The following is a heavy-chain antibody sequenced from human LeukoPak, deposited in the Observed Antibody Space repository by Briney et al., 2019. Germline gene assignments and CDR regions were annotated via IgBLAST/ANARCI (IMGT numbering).Heavy chain of an antibody. CDR2: ISGSDGST. Sequence: GGSLRLSCAASGFTFSDYYMSWIRQAPGKGLEWVSGISGSDGSTDYADSVKGRFTIARDNSKNTLYLQMNSLRAEDTALYYCAKERRDGYNNGLDYWGQGTLVTVSS. CDR3: AKERRDGYNNGLDY. D-gene: IGHD5-24*01. CDR1: GFTFSDYY. J-gene: IGHJ4*02. V-gene: IGHV3-23*01.